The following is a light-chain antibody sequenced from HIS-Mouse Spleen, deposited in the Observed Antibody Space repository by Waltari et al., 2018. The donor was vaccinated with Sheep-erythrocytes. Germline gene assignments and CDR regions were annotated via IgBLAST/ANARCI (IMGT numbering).Light chain of an antibody. Sequence: QSALTQPRSVSGSPGQSVTIPCTGTSSDVGGYNYVSWYQQHPGKAPKLMIYDVSKRPSGVPDRFSGSKSGNTASLTVSGLQAEDEADYYCSSYAGSNNWVFGGGTK. J-gene: IGLJ3*02. V-gene: IGLV2-11*01. CDR1: SSDVGGYNY. CDR2: DVS. CDR3: SSYAGSNNWV.